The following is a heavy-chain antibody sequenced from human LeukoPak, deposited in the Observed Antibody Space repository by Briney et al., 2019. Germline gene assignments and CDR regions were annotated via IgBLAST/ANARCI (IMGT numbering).Heavy chain of an antibody. V-gene: IGHV4-59*01. J-gene: IGHJ6*02. CDR3: ASDYYDSSGYRGMDV. Sequence: PSETLSLTCTVSGVSISSYYWSWIRQPPGKGLEWIGYIYYSGSTNYNPSLKSRVTISVDTSKNQFSLKLSSVTAADTAVYYCASDYYDSSGYRGMDVWGQGTTVTVSS. CDR1: GVSISSYY. CDR2: IYYSGST. D-gene: IGHD3-22*01.